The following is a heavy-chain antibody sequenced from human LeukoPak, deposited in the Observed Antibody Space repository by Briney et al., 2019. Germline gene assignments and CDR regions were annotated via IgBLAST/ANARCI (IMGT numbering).Heavy chain of an antibody. CDR2: ISSSGSTI. Sequence: TGGSLRLSCATSGFTFSSYAMSWVRQAPGKGLEWVSYISSSGSTIYYADSVKGRFTISRDNAKNSLYLQMNSLRAEDTAVYYCARDTSERTAAGTWDYWGQGNLVTVSS. D-gene: IGHD6-13*01. V-gene: IGHV3-48*04. J-gene: IGHJ4*02. CDR3: ARDTSERTAAGTWDY. CDR1: GFTFSSYA.